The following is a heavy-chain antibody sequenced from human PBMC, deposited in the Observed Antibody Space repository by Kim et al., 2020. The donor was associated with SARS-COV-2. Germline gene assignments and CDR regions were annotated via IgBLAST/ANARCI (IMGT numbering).Heavy chain of an antibody. CDR2: ISPKTGDT. CDR1: DYSFTNYG. Sequence: ASVKVSCKASDYSFTNYGLSWVRQAPGQGLEWMGWISPKTGDTKYAHNFEGRVTLTADTATSTGYMDLGKLTSGDTAVYFCVRDQVKTVGGDFDYWGQGTQVTVSS. V-gene: IGHV1-18*01. D-gene: IGHD3-16*01. CDR3: VRDQVKTVGGDFDY. J-gene: IGHJ4*02.